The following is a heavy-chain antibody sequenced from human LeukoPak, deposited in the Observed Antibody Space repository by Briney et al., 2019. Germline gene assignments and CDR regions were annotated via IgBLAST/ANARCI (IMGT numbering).Heavy chain of an antibody. J-gene: IGHJ4*02. CDR3: ARVYQGVSLFDGIDY. CDR1: GFTFSSYE. D-gene: IGHD3-10*01. Sequence: PGGSLRLSCAASGFTFSSYEMNWVRQAPGKGLEWVSYISSSGSTIYYADSVKGRFTTSRDNAKKSLYLQMNSLRAEDTAVYYCARVYQGVSLFDGIDYWGQGTLVTVSS. CDR2: ISSSGSTI. V-gene: IGHV3-48*03.